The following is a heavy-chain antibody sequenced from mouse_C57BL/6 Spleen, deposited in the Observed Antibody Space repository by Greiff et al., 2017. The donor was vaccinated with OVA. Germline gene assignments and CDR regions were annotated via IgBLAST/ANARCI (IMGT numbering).Heavy chain of an antibody. D-gene: IGHD2-3*01. V-gene: IGHV1-82*01. J-gene: IGHJ2*01. CDR2: IYPGDGDT. CDR3: ARGRWLPPDY. CDR1: GYAFSSSW. Sequence: QVQLKESGPELVKPGASVKISCKASGYAFSSSWMNWVKQRPGKGLEWIGRIYPGDGDTNYNGKFKGKATLTADKSSSTAYMQLSSLTSEDSAVYFCARGRWLPPDYWGQGTTLTVSS.